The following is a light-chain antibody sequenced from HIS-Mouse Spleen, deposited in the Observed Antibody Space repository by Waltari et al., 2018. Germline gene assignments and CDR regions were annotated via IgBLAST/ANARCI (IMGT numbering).Light chain of an antibody. J-gene: IGKJ2*01. CDR2: GAS. CDR3: QQYNNWPYT. CDR1: QRVSSN. V-gene: IGKV3-15*01. Sequence: EIVLKRSPPTLCVSPGERATLSRRASQRVSSNLSWYQQKPGQAPRLLIYGASTRATGIPARFSGSGSGTEFTLTISSMQSEDFAVYYCQQYNNWPYTFGQGTKLEIK.